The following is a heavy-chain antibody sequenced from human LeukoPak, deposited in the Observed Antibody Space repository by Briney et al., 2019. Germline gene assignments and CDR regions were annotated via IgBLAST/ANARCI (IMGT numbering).Heavy chain of an antibody. V-gene: IGHV3-23*01. Sequence: GGSLRLSCAASGFTFSSYAMSWVRQAPGKGLEWVSSISGTGGSTYYADSVKGRFTISRDNSNNTLFLQMNSLRAEDTAVYYCAREQLEKYYFDYWGQGTLVTVSS. D-gene: IGHD6-13*01. CDR1: GFTFSSYA. J-gene: IGHJ4*02. CDR3: AREQLEKYYFDY. CDR2: ISGTGGST.